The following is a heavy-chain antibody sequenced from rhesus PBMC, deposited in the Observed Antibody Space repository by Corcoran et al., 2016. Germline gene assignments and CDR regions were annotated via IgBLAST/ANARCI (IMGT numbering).Heavy chain of an antibody. CDR3: ARYSGYSYFDY. Sequence: QVQLQESGPGLVKPSETLSLTCAVPGGSLSSGYSYWSRIRQPPGKGLEWIGYITYSGSTSYNPSLKSRVTISRDTSKNQFSLKLSSVTAADTAVYYCARYSGYSYFDYWGQGVLVTVSS. D-gene: IGHD5-24*01. CDR2: ITYSGST. V-gene: IGHV4-122*02. CDR1: GGSLSSGYSY. J-gene: IGHJ4*01.